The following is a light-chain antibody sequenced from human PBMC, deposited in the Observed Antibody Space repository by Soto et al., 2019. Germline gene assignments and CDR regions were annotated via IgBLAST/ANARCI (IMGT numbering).Light chain of an antibody. J-gene: IGKJ1*01. Sequence: DIPVTQSPSSLSASAGDRVSISCRASEDIRTYLAWYQQKPGQVPKVLIYAASTLRSGVPSRFSGSGSGTDFTLTISSLQPEDVATYFCQKYDRAPRTFGQGTRVEIK. V-gene: IGKV1-27*01. CDR3: QKYDRAPRT. CDR2: AAS. CDR1: EDIRTY.